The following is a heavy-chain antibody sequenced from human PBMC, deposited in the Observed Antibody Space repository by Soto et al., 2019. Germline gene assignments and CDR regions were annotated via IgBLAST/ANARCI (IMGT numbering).Heavy chain of an antibody. CDR2: INPEGSEK. Sequence: VHLVESGGHLVQPGGSLRLSCAASGFTFSRSWMSWVRQAPGRGLEWVANINPEGSEKNYVDSVKGRFTISRDNAQNSLFLQLNSLRAEDTAVYYCAGDAYSVINDYWGQGTLVTVSS. CDR1: GFTFSRSW. J-gene: IGHJ4*02. CDR3: AGDAYSVINDY. V-gene: IGHV3-7*03. D-gene: IGHD5-12*01.